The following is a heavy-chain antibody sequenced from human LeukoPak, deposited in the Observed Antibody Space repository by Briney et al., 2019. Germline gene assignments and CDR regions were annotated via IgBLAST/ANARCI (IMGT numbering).Heavy chain of an antibody. D-gene: IGHD3-10*01. V-gene: IGHV3-30*18. J-gene: IGHJ4*02. CDR1: GFTFSSYG. Sequence: PGRSLRLSCAASGFTFSSYGMHWVRQAPGKGLEWVAVISYDGSNKYYADSVKGRSTISRDNSKNTLYLQMNSLRAEDTAVYYCAKGGSDFDYWGQGTLVTVSS. CDR3: AKGGSDFDY. CDR2: ISYDGSNK.